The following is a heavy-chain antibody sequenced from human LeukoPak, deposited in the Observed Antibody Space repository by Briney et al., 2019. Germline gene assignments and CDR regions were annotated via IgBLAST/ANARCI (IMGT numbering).Heavy chain of an antibody. J-gene: IGHJ3*02. CDR3: ARLRWLQLGYAFDI. CDR2: IYHSGST. Sequence: PSETLSLTCAVSGYSISSGYYWGWIRQPPGKGLEWIGSIYHSGSTYYNPSLKSRVTISVDTSKNQSSLKLSSVTAADTAVYYCARLRWLQLGYAFDIRGQGTMVTVSS. CDR1: GYSISSGYY. V-gene: IGHV4-38-2*01. D-gene: IGHD5-24*01.